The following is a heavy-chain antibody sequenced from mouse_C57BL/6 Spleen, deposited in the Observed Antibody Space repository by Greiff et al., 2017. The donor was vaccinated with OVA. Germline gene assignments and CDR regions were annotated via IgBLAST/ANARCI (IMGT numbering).Heavy chain of an antibody. Sequence: QVQLQQPGAELVRPGSSVKLSCKASGYTFTSYWMHWVKQRPIQGLEWIGNIDPSDSETHYNQKFKDKATLTVDKSSSTAYMQLSRLTSEDSAVYYCARRGGFITTGGVYFDVWGTGTTVTVSS. J-gene: IGHJ1*03. CDR1: GYTFTSYW. V-gene: IGHV1-52*01. CDR3: ARRGGFITTGGVYFDV. CDR2: IDPSDSET. D-gene: IGHD1-1*01.